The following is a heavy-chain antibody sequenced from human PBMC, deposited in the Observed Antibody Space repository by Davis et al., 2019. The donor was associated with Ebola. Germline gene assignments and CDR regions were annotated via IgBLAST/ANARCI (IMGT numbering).Heavy chain of an antibody. CDR3: ARHSLPYYFDY. J-gene: IGHJ4*02. V-gene: IGHV4-59*08. Sequence: GSLRLSCTVSGGSISSYYWSWIRQPPEKGLEWIGYIYYSGSTNYNPSLKSRVTISVDTSKNQFSLKLSSVTAADTAVYYCARHSLPYYFDYWGQGTLVTVSS. CDR1: GGSISSYY. CDR2: IYYSGST.